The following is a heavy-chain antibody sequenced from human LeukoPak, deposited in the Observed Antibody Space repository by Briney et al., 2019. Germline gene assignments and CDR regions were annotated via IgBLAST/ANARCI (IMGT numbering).Heavy chain of an antibody. CDR2: ISSSGSTI. V-gene: IGHV3-48*03. J-gene: IGHJ4*02. CDR1: GFTFSSYD. Sequence: PGGSLRFSGAASGFTFSSYDMNWVRQAPGKGLEWVSYISSSGSTIYYADSVKGRFTISRDNAKNSLYLQMNSLRAEDTAVYYCAGDLGGRYGGFDYWGQGTLVTVSS. CDR3: AGDLGGRYGGFDY. D-gene: IGHD1-26*01.